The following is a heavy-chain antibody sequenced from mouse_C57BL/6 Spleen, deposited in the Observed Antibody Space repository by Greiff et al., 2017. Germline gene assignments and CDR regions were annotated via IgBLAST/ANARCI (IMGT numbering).Heavy chain of an antibody. D-gene: IGHD2-4*01. V-gene: IGHV7-1*01. CDR1: GFTFSDFY. J-gene: IGHJ4*01. Sequence: EVKLVESGGGLVQSGRSLRLSCATSGFTFSDFYMEWVRQAPGQGLEWIAASRNKANDYTTEYIASVKGRFIVSRDTSQIILYLQMNALRAEDTAIYYCARGRDYDYDGYAMDYWGQGTSVTVSS. CDR2: SRNKANDYTT. CDR3: ARGRDYDYDGYAMDY.